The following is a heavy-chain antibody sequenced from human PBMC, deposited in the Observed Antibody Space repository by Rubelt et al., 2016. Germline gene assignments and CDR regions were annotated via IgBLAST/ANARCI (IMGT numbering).Heavy chain of an antibody. V-gene: IGHV3-33*01. CDR1: GFTFSSYG. D-gene: IGHD2-2*01. CDR2: IWYDGSNK. J-gene: IGHJ6*02. CDR3: ARYCSSTSCYLMGMDV. Sequence: GFTFSSYGMHWVRQAPGKGLEWVAVIWYDGSNKYYADSVKGRFTISRDNSKNTLYLQMNSLRAADTAVYYCARYCSSTSCYLMGMDVWGQGTTVTVSS.